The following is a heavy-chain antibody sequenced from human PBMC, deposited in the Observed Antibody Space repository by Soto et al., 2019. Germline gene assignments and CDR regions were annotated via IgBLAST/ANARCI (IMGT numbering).Heavy chain of an antibody. D-gene: IGHD3-10*01. J-gene: IGHJ4*02. Sequence: SETLSLTCTVSGGSISSYYWSWIRQPPGKGLEWIGYIYYSGSTNYNPSLKSRVTISVDTSKNQFSLKLSSVTAADTAVYYCATGDYYGRLDYWGQGTLVTVSS. CDR3: ATGDYYGRLDY. CDR2: IYYSGST. V-gene: IGHV4-59*01. CDR1: GGSISSYY.